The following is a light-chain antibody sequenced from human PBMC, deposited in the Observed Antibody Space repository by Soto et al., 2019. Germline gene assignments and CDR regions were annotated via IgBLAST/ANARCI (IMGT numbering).Light chain of an antibody. CDR3: QQTYSTPYI. CDR2: TSG. J-gene: IGKJ2*01. Sequence: IHVTQSPSSLSASVGDRVTITCRASQRITTYLNWYQQKPGEAPKLLISTSGTLQRGVPSRFSGSGSGTDFTLTITSLQPADFATYFCQQTYSTPYIFGQGTTLEIK. CDR1: QRITTY. V-gene: IGKV1-39*01.